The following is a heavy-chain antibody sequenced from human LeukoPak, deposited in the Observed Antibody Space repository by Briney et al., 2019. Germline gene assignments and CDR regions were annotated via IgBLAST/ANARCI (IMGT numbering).Heavy chain of an antibody. Sequence: GGSLRLSCEASGFTFSSYWMHWVRQVPGKGLLWVSRINRDGSSTREADSVKGRITISRDNAKNTLYLQMNSLRAEDTAIYYCARSHYYDSSGYFSYYYALDVWGQGTTVTVSS. V-gene: IGHV3-74*01. CDR1: GFTFSSYW. CDR2: INRDGSST. CDR3: ARSHYYDSSGYFSYYYALDV. J-gene: IGHJ6*02. D-gene: IGHD3-22*01.